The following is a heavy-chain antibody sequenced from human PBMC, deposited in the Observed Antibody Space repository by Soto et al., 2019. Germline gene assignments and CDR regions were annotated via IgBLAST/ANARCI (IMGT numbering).Heavy chain of an antibody. D-gene: IGHD1-26*01. CDR3: ARGLVGATTDFDY. Sequence: SVKVACKASGGTFSSYAISWVRQAPGQGLEWMGGIIPIFGTANYAQKFQGRVTITADESTSTAYMELSSLRSDDTAVYYCARGLVGATTDFDYWGQGTLVTVSS. CDR1: GGTFSSYA. CDR2: IIPIFGTA. J-gene: IGHJ4*02. V-gene: IGHV1-69*13.